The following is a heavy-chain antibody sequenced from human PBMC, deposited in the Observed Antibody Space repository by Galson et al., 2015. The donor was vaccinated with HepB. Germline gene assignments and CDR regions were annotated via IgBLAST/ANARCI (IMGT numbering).Heavy chain of an antibody. V-gene: IGHV3-23*01. D-gene: IGHD3-22*01. CDR2: INSDGGST. CDR1: GFTFSTYG. Sequence: SLRLSCAASGFTFSTYGMIWVRQAPGKGLEWVSFINSDGGSTYYADSVKGRFTISRDNSKNTLFLQMNSLSAEDTAVYYCAKDYYYDSSGYEPLDYWGQGTLVTVSS. J-gene: IGHJ4*02. CDR3: AKDYYYDSSGYEPLDY.